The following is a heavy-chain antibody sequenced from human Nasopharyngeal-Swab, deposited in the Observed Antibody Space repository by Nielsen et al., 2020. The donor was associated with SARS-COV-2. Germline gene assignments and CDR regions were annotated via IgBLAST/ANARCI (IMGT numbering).Heavy chain of an antibody. CDR2: ISYDGSNK. D-gene: IGHD1-26*01. J-gene: IGHJ4*02. CDR3: ARSLGGSYYGPNDY. CDR1: GFTFSSYA. Sequence: GESLKISCAASGFTFSSYAMHWVRQAPGKGLEWVAVISYDGSNKYYADSVKGRFTIPRDNSKNTLYLQMNSLRAEDTAVYYCARSLGGSYYGPNDYWGQGTLVTVSS. V-gene: IGHV3-30*04.